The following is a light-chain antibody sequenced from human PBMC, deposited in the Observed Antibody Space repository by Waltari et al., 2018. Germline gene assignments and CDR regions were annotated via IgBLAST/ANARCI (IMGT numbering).Light chain of an antibody. J-gene: IGKJ4*01. CDR3: QQRSDWPFT. Sequence: EIVLTQSPATMYLSPGERATLSCRASHSVSNFLTWYQQKPGQAPRLLIYDVSNRATGIPARFSGSGSGTDFTLTISSLEPEDFAVYYCQQRSDWPFTFGGGTKVEIK. V-gene: IGKV3-11*01. CDR1: HSVSNF. CDR2: DVS.